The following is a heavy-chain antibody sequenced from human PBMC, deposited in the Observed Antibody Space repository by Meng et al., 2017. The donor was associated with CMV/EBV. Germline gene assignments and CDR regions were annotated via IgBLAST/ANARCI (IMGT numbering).Heavy chain of an antibody. J-gene: IGHJ4*02. V-gene: IGHV4-4*07. D-gene: IGHD6-13*01. CDR2: IYTSGST. CDR3: AREMPIAAAGCFDY. Sequence: QLQQLVQALVPPESPLSLTFTVTGCSISSNDWSWIRQPAGKGLEWIGRIYTSGSTNYNPSLKSRVTMSVDTSKNQFSLKLSSVTAADTAVYYCAREMPIAAAGCFDYWGQGTLVTVSS. CDR1: GCSISSND.